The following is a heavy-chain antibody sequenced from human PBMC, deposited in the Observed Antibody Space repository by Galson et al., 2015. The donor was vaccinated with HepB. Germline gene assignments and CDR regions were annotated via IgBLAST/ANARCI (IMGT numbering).Heavy chain of an antibody. CDR2: ISIGAVTT. CDR3: AKAYASSWSPFDY. J-gene: IGHJ4*02. Sequence: LRLSCAGSGFTVSGYSMTWVRQAPGKGLEWVSSISIGAVTTHYADAVKGRFTIPKDKSQNTLYLQMDTLRTEDTALCYCAKAYASSWSPFDYWGQGTLVTVSS. V-gene: IGHV3-23*01. CDR1: GFTVSGYS. D-gene: IGHD6-13*01.